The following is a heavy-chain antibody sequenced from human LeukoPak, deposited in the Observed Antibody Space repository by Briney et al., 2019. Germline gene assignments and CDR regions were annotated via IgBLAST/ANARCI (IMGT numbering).Heavy chain of an antibody. Sequence: ASVKVSCKASVYTFTRYYMHWVRQAPGQGPEWMGWINPTSGATRYAQKFQDRVTMTRNTSIATDYMEPTRLTSDDTAVYYCAGKGGATGTHFDYWGKGTLVTASS. V-gene: IGHV1-2*02. J-gene: IGHJ4*02. D-gene: IGHD1-26*01. CDR1: VYTFTRYY. CDR3: AGKGGATGTHFDY. CDR2: INPTSGAT.